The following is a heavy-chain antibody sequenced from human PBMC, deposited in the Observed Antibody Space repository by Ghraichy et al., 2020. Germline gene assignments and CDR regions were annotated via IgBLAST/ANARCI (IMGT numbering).Heavy chain of an antibody. CDR1: GGSISSYY. J-gene: IGHJ4*02. V-gene: IGHV4-59*01. Sequence: SETLSLTCTVSGGSISSYYWSWIRQPPGKGLEWIGYIYYSGSTNYNPSLKSRVTISVDTSKNQFSLKLSSVTAADTAVYYCARVVWSGYVPLFDYWGQGTLVTVSS. D-gene: IGHD3-3*01. CDR3: ARVVWSGYVPLFDY. CDR2: IYYSGST.